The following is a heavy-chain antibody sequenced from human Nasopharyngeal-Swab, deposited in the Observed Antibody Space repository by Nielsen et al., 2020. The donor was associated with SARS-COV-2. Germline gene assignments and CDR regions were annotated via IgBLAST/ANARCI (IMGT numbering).Heavy chain of an antibody. J-gene: IGHJ6*02. D-gene: IGHD6-13*01. V-gene: IGHV3-23*01. CDR2: ISGSGGST. CDR1: GFTFSGYA. Sequence: GESLKISCAASGFTFSGYAMSWVRQAPGKGLEWVSAISGSGGSTYYADSVKGRFTISRDNSKNTLYLQMNSLRAEDTAVYYCAKGHSSSWPDYYYYGMDVWGQGTTVTVSS. CDR3: AKGHSSSWPDYYYYGMDV.